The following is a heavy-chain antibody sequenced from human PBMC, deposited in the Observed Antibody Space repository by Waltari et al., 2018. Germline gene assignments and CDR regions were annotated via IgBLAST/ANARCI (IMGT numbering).Heavy chain of an antibody. CDR3: ARPDYYDTTTFYAH. D-gene: IGHD3-22*01. CDR1: GYDFTLFG. V-gene: IGHV1-18*01. J-gene: IGHJ1*01. CDR2: NSPYTGNT. Sequence: QVSLLQSGPEMTKPGASVRVSCKASGYDFTLFGISWVRQGPGQGLEWMGWNSPYTGNTEYAQKFQDRITLTADTSTSTIFMELRSLKSDDTAVYYCARPDYYDTTTFYAHWGQGTLVTVSS.